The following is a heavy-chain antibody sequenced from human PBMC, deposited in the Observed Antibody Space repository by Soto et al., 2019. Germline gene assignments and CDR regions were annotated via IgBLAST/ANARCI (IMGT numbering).Heavy chain of an antibody. J-gene: IGHJ3*02. D-gene: IGHD1-26*01. Sequence: GESLKISCKGSGYSFTSYWISWVRQMPGKGLEWMGRIDPSDSYTNYSPSFQGHVTISADKSISTAYLQWSSLKASDTAMYYCARQQKHVVGATDHDAFDIWGQGTMVTFSS. V-gene: IGHV5-10-1*01. CDR2: IDPSDSYT. CDR3: ARQQKHVVGATDHDAFDI. CDR1: GYSFTSYW.